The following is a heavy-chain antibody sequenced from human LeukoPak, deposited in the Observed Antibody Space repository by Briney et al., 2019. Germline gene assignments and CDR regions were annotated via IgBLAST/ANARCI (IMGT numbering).Heavy chain of an antibody. Sequence: ASVKVSCKASGYTFTNYDINWVRQATGQGLEWMGWMNPDSGNTGYAQKFQGRVTMTRNTSISTAYMELSSLRSEDTAVYYCARGINLGGWQQFGYWGQGTLVTVSS. CDR1: GYTFTNYD. V-gene: IGHV1-8*01. CDR3: ARGINLGGWQQFGY. D-gene: IGHD5-24*01. CDR2: MNPDSGNT. J-gene: IGHJ4*02.